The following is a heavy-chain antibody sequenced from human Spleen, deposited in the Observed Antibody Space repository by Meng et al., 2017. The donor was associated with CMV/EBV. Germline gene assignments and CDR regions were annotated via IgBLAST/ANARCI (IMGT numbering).Heavy chain of an antibody. D-gene: IGHD2-2*02. V-gene: IGHV3-23*01. CDR1: GFTFNNYA. CDR2: ISGGGGST. Sequence: GESLKISCSASGFTFNNYAMTWVRQAPGKGLEWVSVISGGGGSTYYADSVKGRFTISRDNSKNTLHLQMNNLRADDTAVYFCAKGRCNTGSCYIDYWGQGTLVTVSS. CDR3: AKGRCNTGSCYIDY. J-gene: IGHJ4*02.